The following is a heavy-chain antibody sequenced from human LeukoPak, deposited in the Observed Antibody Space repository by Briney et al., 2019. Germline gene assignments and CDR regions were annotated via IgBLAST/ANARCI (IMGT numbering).Heavy chain of an antibody. D-gene: IGHD4-17*01. CDR3: AKTDYVDYGGFNS. Sequence: SETLSLTCAVSSYSISSGYSWGWIRQPPGKGLEWIGNICVSGSTYYNLSLKSRVTISIDMSKNLFSLKLLSVTAADTAVYRCAKTDYVDYGGFNSWGQGTMVTVSS. V-gene: IGHV4-38-2*01. CDR1: SYSISSGYS. CDR2: ICVSGST. J-gene: IGHJ3*01.